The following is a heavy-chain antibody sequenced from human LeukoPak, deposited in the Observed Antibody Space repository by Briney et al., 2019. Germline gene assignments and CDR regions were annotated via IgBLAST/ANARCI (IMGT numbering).Heavy chain of an antibody. J-gene: IGHJ4*02. CDR2: ISYDGSNK. D-gene: IGHD3-9*01. CDR1: GFTFSRHG. Sequence: PGGSLRLSCAASGFTFSRHGMHWVRQAPGKGLEWVAVISYDGSNKYYADSVKGRFTISRDNSENTLYLQMNSLRAEDTTVYYCAKDQKELRYFEWSCDYWGQGTLVTVSS. CDR3: AKDQKELRYFEWSCDY. V-gene: IGHV3-30*18.